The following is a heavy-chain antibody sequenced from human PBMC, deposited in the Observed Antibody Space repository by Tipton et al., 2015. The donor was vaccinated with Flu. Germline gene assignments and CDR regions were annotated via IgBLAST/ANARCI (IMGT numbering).Heavy chain of an antibody. Sequence: SLRLSCAASGFSFSNYYMSWVRQAPGKGLEWVSVILSGGSTYYAGSVKGRFTISRDISKNILYLQMKSLRVEDTAVYFCVREVVVSGTPYYFDSWGQGTLVTVSS. J-gene: IGHJ4*02. D-gene: IGHD2-21*01. CDR3: VREVVVSGTPYYFDS. CDR2: ILSGGST. CDR1: GFSFSNYY. V-gene: IGHV3-66*01.